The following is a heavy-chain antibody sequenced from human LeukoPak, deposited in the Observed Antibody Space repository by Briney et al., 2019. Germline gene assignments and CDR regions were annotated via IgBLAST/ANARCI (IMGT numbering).Heavy chain of an antibody. J-gene: IGHJ4*02. D-gene: IGHD6-13*01. Sequence: ASVKVSCKASGYSFTSHAINWVRQATGQGLEWMGWMNPNSGNTGYAQKFQGRVTMTRNTSISTAYMELSSLRAEDTAVYYCARDEWSSSSHSNIDYWGQGTLVTVSS. CDR2: MNPNSGNT. V-gene: IGHV1-8*01. CDR3: ARDEWSSSSHSNIDY. CDR1: GYSFTSHA.